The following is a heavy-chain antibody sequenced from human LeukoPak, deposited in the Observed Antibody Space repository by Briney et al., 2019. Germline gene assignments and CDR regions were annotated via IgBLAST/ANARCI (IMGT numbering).Heavy chain of an antibody. J-gene: IGHJ4*02. V-gene: IGHV3-23*01. CDR3: AKIQGLSNSATDAYFDY. CDR1: GFTFSSYA. CDR2: ISGSGGST. D-gene: IGHD6-13*01. Sequence: PGGSLRLSCAASGFTFSSYAMSWVRQAPGKGLEWVSVISGSGGSTYYADSVKGRFTISRDNSKNTLYLQMSSLRAEDTAVYYCAKIQGLSNSATDAYFDYWGQGTLVTVSS.